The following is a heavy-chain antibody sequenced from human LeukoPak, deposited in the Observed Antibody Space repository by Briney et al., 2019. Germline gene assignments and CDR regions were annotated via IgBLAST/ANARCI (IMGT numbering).Heavy chain of an antibody. CDR2: ISGSGGST. CDR3: ARDKGTTCIDN. D-gene: IGHD4-17*01. J-gene: IGHJ4*02. Sequence: GGTLRLSCAASGFTFSSYAMSWVRQPPGKGLEWVSAISGSGGSTYYADSVKGRFTISRDNSKDTLYLQMNSLRAEDTAVYYCARDKGTTCIDNWGQGALVTVSS. CDR1: GFTFSSYA. V-gene: IGHV3-23*01.